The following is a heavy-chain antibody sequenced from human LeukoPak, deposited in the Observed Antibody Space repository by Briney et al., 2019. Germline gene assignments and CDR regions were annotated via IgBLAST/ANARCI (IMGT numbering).Heavy chain of an antibody. J-gene: IGHJ4*02. V-gene: IGHV3-23*01. CDR3: AKRGVEIRGLLVIGYHKETSYFDH. D-gene: IGHD3-10*01. Sequence: GGSLRLSCVVSGTTLSNYGMSWVRQVPGKGLEWVSGISGGGGGTNYADSVKGRFTNSRDNSRNTMYLQMNSLRAEDTAVYFCAKRGVEIRGLLVIGYHKETSYFDHWGQGVLVTVSS. CDR2: ISGGGGGT. CDR1: GTTLSNYG.